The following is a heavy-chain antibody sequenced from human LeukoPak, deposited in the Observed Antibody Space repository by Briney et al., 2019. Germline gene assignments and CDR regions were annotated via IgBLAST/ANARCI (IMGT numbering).Heavy chain of an antibody. V-gene: IGHV3-9*01. CDR1: GFTFDDYA. D-gene: IGHD3-22*01. Sequence: GGSLRLSCAASGFTFDDYAMHWVRQAPGKGLXXXXGISWNSGSIGYADSVKGRFTISRDNAKNSLYLQMNSLRAEDTALYYCAKDKWYDSSDYFDYWGQGTLVTVSS. CDR2: ISWNSGSI. CDR3: AKDKWYDSSDYFDY. J-gene: IGHJ4*02.